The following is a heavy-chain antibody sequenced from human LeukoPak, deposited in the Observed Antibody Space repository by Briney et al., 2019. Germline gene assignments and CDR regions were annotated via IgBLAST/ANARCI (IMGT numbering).Heavy chain of an antibody. Sequence: ASVKVSCKASGYTFTSYDINWVRQATGQGLEWMGWMNPNSGNTGYAQKFQGRVTITRNTSISTAYMELSSLRSEDTAVYYCARAPKGVYYDSSGYYDLNWFDPWGQGTLVTVSS. V-gene: IGHV1-8*03. CDR3: ARAPKGVYYDSSGYYDLNWFDP. D-gene: IGHD3-22*01. CDR1: GYTFTSYD. CDR2: MNPNSGNT. J-gene: IGHJ5*02.